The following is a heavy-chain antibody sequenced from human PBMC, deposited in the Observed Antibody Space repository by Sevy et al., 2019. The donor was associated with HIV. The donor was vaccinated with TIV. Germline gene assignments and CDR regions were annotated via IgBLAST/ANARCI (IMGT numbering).Heavy chain of an antibody. Sequence: SETLSLTCTVSGGSVRSDNYYWSWIRQPPGKGLEWIGYVYYGGSTNYHPSLKSRVTISIDTSKNQFSRKLSSVPAADTAVYYCARGRGTTVTTTLNYYYAMDVWGQGTTVTVSS. CDR1: GGSVRSDNYY. CDR2: VYYGGST. D-gene: IGHD4-4*01. CDR3: ARGRGTTVTTTLNYYYAMDV. J-gene: IGHJ6*02. V-gene: IGHV4-61*01.